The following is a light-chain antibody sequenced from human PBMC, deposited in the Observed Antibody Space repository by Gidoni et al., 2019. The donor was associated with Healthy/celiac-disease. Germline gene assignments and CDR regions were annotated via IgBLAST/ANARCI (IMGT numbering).Light chain of an antibody. V-gene: IGKV3-20*01. Sequence: EIVLTQSPGTLSLSPGERATLPCRASQSGSSNYLACYKQKPGQAPRLLIYGASSRATGIPDRFSGSGSGTDFTLTISRLEPEDFAVYYCQQYGSSPRLTFGGGTKVEIK. CDR1: QSGSSNY. J-gene: IGKJ4*01. CDR3: QQYGSSPRLT. CDR2: GAS.